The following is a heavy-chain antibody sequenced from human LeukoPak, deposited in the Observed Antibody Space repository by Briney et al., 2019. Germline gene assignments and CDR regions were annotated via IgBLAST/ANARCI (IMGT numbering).Heavy chain of an antibody. CDR2: IRYDGSNK. CDR1: GFTFSSYW. Sequence: GGSLRLSCAASGFTFSSYWMHWVRQAPGKGLEWVAFIRYDGSNKYYADSVKGRFTISRDNSKNTLYLQMNSLRTEDTAVYYCAKDRKRSAITMIRGVRGYSYYYMDVWGKGTTVTISS. CDR3: AKDRKRSAITMIRGVRGYSYYYMDV. D-gene: IGHD3-10*01. V-gene: IGHV3-30*02. J-gene: IGHJ6*03.